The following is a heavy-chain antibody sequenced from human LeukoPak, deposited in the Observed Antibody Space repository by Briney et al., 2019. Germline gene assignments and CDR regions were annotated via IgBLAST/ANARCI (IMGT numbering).Heavy chain of an antibody. J-gene: IGHJ6*02. V-gene: IGHV3-30-3*01. CDR3: ARSPDYYYYGMDV. Sequence: PGRSLRLSCAASGFTFSSYAMHWVRQAPGKGLEWVAVISYDGSNKYYADSVKGRFTISRDNSKNTLYLQMNSLRAEDTAVYYCARSPDYYYYGMDVWGQGTTVTVSS. CDR2: ISYDGSNK. CDR1: GFTFSSYA.